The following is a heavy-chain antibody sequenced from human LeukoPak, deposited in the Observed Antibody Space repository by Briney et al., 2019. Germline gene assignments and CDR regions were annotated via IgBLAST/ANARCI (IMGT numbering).Heavy chain of an antibody. CDR2: IYTSGST. J-gene: IGHJ5*02. D-gene: IGHD3-10*01. Sequence: SETLSLTCTVSGGSISSYYWSWIRQPPGKGLEWIGRIYTSGSTNYNPSLKSRVTISVDTSKNQFSLKLSSVTAADTAVYYCARMVRDYNWFDPWGQGTLVTVSS. CDR3: ARMVRDYNWFDP. CDR1: GGSISSYY. V-gene: IGHV4-4*08.